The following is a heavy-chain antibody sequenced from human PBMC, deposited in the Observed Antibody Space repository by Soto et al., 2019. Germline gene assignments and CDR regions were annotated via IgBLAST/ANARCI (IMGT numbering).Heavy chain of an antibody. V-gene: IGHV1-69*12. J-gene: IGHJ4*02. D-gene: IGHD5-18*01. CDR2: IIPIFGTA. CDR3: ARDLVRGYSYGPSKTYFDY. CDR1: GGTFSSYA. Sequence: QVQLVQSGAEVKKPGSSVKVSCKASGGTFSSYAISWVRQAPGQGLEWMGGIIPIFGTANYAHKFQGRGTITADEYTSTPYMELSGLRSEDTDVYYCARDLVRGYSYGPSKTYFDYWGQGTLVTVSS.